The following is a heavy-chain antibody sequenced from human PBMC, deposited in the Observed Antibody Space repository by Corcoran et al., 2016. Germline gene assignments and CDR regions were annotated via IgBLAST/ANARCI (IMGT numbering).Heavy chain of an antibody. D-gene: IGHD6-13*01. CDR1: DYTFTDFG. Sequence: QVQLVQSGAEVKKPGASVKVSCKASDYTFTDFGVSWLRQAPGQGLEWVGWISAYNGNTNYAQKLQGRVTMTTDTSTSTAYMELRSLRSDDTAVYFATRDLGTFSIAAPDTDFDFWGQGTLVTVSS. V-gene: IGHV1-18*01. CDR3: TRDLGTFSIAAPDTDFDF. J-gene: IGHJ4*02. CDR2: ISAYNGNT.